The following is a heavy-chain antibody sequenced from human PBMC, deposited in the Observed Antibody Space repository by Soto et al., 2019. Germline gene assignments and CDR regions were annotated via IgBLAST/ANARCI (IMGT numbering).Heavy chain of an antibody. V-gene: IGHV5-51*01. Sequence: EVQLVQYGAEVKKPGESLKISCKGSGYSFTNYWIGWVRQMPGKGLEWMGIIYPGDSETRYSPSFQGQVSISADKSISTAYLQWHSLKASDSAKYYCARSRITGSTWTFDYWGQETLVTVSS. CDR2: IYPGDSET. CDR1: GYSFTNYW. CDR3: ARSRITGSTWTFDY. J-gene: IGHJ4*02. D-gene: IGHD1-20*01.